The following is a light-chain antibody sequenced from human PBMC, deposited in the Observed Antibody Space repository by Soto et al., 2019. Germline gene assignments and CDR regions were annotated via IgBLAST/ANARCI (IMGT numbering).Light chain of an antibody. CDR2: GAS. Sequence: EIVLTQSPGTLSLSPGERATLSCRASQSVSSDLAWFQQKPGQAPRLLIYGASTRATGIPARFSGSGSGTEFTLTISSLQSEDFAIYYCQQSNNWPLTFGGGTKVEVK. V-gene: IGKV3-15*01. J-gene: IGKJ4*01. CDR3: QQSNNWPLT. CDR1: QSVSSD.